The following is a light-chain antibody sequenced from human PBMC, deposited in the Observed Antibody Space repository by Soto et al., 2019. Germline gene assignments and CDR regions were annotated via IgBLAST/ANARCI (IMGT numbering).Light chain of an antibody. J-gene: IGKJ1*01. Sequence: DIQLTQSPSFLSASVGDRVTITCRASQGISSYLAWYQQKPGKAPKLLIYDASSLESGVPSRFSGSGSGTEFTLTISSLQPDDFATYYCQHYNSYSEAFGQRTKVAIK. CDR3: QHYNSYSEA. CDR1: QGISSY. V-gene: IGKV1-9*01. CDR2: DAS.